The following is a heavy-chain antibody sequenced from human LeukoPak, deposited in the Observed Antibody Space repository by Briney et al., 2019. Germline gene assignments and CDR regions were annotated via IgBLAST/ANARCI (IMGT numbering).Heavy chain of an antibody. CDR2: INSDGSST. Sequence: GGSLRLSCAASGFTFRSYWMHWVRQAPGKGLVWVSRINSDGSSTSYADSVKGRFTISRDNAKNTLYLQMNSLRAEDSAAYYCVRYIAAAGVYWGQGTLVTVSS. D-gene: IGHD6-13*01. J-gene: IGHJ4*02. CDR1: GFTFRSYW. V-gene: IGHV3-74*01. CDR3: VRYIAAAGVY.